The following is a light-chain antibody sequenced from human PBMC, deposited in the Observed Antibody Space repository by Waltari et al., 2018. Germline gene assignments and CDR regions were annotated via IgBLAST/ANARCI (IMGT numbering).Light chain of an antibody. CDR3: QQYYATPLT. J-gene: IGKJ4*01. CDR1: QSVGYN. CDR2: GAS. Sequence: EVVMTQSPATLSVSPGERVTLSCRASQSVGYNLAWFQQQPGQAPRLLIYGASTRATDIPDRFSGSGSGTDFTLTITSLQAEDVATYYCQQYYATPLTFGGGTKVVIK. V-gene: IGKV3-15*01.